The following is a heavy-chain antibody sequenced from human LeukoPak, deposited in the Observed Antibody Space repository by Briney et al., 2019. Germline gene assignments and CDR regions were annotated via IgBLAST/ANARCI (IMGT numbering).Heavy chain of an antibody. J-gene: IGHJ4*02. CDR3: ARRRTIGDYDY. V-gene: IGHV3-74*01. D-gene: IGHD3-16*01. Sequence: GGSLRLSCVASGFTFSNYWVHWVRQAPGKGLMWAARISYDGSSADHADSVKGRFTISRDNAKNTLYLQMNSLRVEDTGVYYCARRRTIGDYDYWGQGTLVTVSS. CDR1: GFTFSNYW. CDR2: ISYDGSSA.